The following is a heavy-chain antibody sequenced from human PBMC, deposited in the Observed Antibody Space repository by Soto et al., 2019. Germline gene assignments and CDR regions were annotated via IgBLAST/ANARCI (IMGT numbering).Heavy chain of an antibody. Sequence: SETLSLTCTVSGGSISSYYWSWIRQPPGKGLEWIGYIYYSGSTNYNPSLKSRVTISVDTSKNQFSLKLSSVTAADTAVYYCARVRGVVPAAMGDVDYWGQGTLVTVSS. CDR2: IYYSGST. CDR3: ARVRGVVPAAMGDVDY. J-gene: IGHJ4*02. CDR1: GGSISSYY. D-gene: IGHD2-2*01. V-gene: IGHV4-59*01.